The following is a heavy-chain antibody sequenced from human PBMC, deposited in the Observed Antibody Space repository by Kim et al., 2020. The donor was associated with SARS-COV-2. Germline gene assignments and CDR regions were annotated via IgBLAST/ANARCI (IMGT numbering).Heavy chain of an antibody. CDR2: IIPIFGTA. V-gene: IGHV1-69*13. CDR3: ARDPASRSSSSWYVDYYYYGMDV. D-gene: IGHD6-13*01. J-gene: IGHJ6*02. CDR1: GGTFSSYA. Sequence: SVKVSCKASGGTFSSYAISWVRQAPGQGLEWMGGIIPIFGTANYAQKFQGRVTITADESTSTAYMELSSLRSEDTAVYYCARDPASRSSSSWYVDYYYYGMDVWGQGTTVTVSS.